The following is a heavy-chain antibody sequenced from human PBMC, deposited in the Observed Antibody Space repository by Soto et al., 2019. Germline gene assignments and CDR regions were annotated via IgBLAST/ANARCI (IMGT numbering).Heavy chain of an antibody. V-gene: IGHV5-51*01. Sequence: EVQLVQSGAEVKKPGESLKISCKGSGYSFISYWIGWLRQMPGRGLEWMGIIYPHDSDTRYSPSFQGQVTISADKSISTAYLQWSSLKASDSARYYCARLYGSGQWNWFDPWGQGTLVTVSS. CDR2: IYPHDSDT. CDR1: GYSFISYW. J-gene: IGHJ5*02. CDR3: ARLYGSGQWNWFDP. D-gene: IGHD3-10*01.